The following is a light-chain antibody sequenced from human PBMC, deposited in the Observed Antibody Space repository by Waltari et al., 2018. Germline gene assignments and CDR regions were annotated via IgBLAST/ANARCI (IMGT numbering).Light chain of an antibody. CDR1: SSNIGSSF. Sequence: QSVLTQPPSASGTPGQTVTISCSGSSSNIGSSFVYWYHQLPGTAPKLLISSNNERPSGAPDRFSVSTSGTSASLAISGLRSEYEAYSYCAAWDDIWTGPLFGGGTKLTVL. CDR2: SNN. CDR3: AAWDDIWTGPL. V-gene: IGLV1-47*02. J-gene: IGLJ2*01.